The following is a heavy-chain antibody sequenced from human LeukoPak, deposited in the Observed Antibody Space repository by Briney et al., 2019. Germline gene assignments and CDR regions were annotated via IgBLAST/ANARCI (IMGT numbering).Heavy chain of an antibody. V-gene: IGHV1-69*01. CDR3: ARTDCSSTSCYEAGQGAFDI. CDR2: IIPIFGTA. J-gene: IGHJ3*02. Sequence: SVRVSCKASGGTFSSYAISWVRQAPGQGLEWMGGIIPIFGTANYAQKFQGRVTITADESTSTAYMELSSLRSEDTAVYYCARTDCSSTSCYEAGQGAFDIWGQGTMVTVSS. CDR1: GGTFSSYA. D-gene: IGHD2-2*01.